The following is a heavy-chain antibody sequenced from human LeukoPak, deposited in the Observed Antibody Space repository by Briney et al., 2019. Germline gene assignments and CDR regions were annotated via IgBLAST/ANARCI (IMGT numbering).Heavy chain of an antibody. Sequence: ASVKVSCKASGGTFSSYAISWVRRAPGEGLEWVGWVSASNGHTNYAQKFKGRVTMTTDTSTTTAFMDLRSLTSDDTAVYYCARDHWNSDREFAFWGQGTLVTVSS. D-gene: IGHD1/OR15-1a*01. J-gene: IGHJ4*02. CDR2: VSASNGHT. V-gene: IGHV1-18*01. CDR3: ARDHWNSDREFAF. CDR1: GGTFSSYA.